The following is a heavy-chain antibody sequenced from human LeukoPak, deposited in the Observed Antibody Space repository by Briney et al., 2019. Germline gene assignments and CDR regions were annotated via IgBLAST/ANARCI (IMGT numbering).Heavy chain of an antibody. D-gene: IGHD2-15*01. CDR2: ISHDGSNN. CDR1: GFTFSSYA. CDR3: ARTTSKRLPFDY. J-gene: IGHJ4*02. V-gene: IGHV3-30-3*01. Sequence: PGGSLRLSCAAPGFTFSSYAMHWVRQAPGKGLEWVAVISHDGSNNYYADSVKGRFTISRDNSKNTLYLQMNSLRAEDTAVYYCARTTSKRLPFDYWGQGTLVTVSS.